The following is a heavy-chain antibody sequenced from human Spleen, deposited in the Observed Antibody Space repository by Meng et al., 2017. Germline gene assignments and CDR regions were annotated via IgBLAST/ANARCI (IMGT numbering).Heavy chain of an antibody. J-gene: IGHJ6*02. D-gene: IGHD3-16*01. V-gene: IGHV3-69-1*02. CDR1: GFTVTSNE. Sequence: GESLKISCAASGFTVTSNEMSWVRQAPGKGLEWVSSICGDSIYYADSVKGRFTISRDNAKNSLYLQMNSLRAEDTAVYYCAIHLLGPGDYYYGMDVWGQGTTVTVSS. CDR2: ICGDSI. CDR3: AIHLLGPGDYYYGMDV.